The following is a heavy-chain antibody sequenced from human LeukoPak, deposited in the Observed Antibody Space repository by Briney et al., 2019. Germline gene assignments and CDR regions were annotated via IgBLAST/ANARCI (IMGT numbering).Heavy chain of an antibody. V-gene: IGHV3-23*01. CDR1: GFTFSRYA. J-gene: IGHJ4*02. CDR3: ARSRSGSVAGTSDY. CDR2: GSTDGDT. Sequence: GGALRLSCAASGFTFSRYAMSWVRQAPGKGLEWVSSGSTDGDTYYTDSVKGRFTISRDVSRNTLFLQMISLRADDTALYYCARSRSGSVAGTSDYWGQGTLVIVSS. D-gene: IGHD6-19*01.